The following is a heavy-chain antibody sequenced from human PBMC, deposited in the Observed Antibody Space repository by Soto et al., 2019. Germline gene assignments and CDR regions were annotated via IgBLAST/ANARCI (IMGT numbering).Heavy chain of an antibody. V-gene: IGHV3-33*05. D-gene: IGHD3-3*01. J-gene: IGHJ5*02. Sequence: QVQLVESGGGVVQPGRSLRLSCAGSGFIFRTYGMHWVRQAPGKGLEWLAVISYDGSNQYYADSVKGRFTISRDNSKNRLDLQMSSLRVEDTAVYYCARYDHRWFDPWGQGTLVSVSS. CDR3: ARYDHRWFDP. CDR2: ISYDGSNQ. CDR1: GFIFRTYG.